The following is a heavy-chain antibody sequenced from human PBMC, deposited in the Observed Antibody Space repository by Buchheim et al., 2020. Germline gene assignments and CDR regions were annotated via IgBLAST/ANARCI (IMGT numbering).Heavy chain of an antibody. CDR1: GGSISSGDYY. D-gene: IGHD3-22*01. CDR3: ARFRGYYYDSSGYPMRYYFDY. Sequence: QVQLQESGPGLVKPSQTLSLTCTVSGGSISSGDYYWSWIRQPPGKGLEWIGYIYYSGSTYYNPSLKSRVTISVDTSKNQFSLKLSSVTAADTAVYYCARFRGYYYDSSGYPMRYYFDYWSQGTL. CDR2: IYYSGST. J-gene: IGHJ4*02. V-gene: IGHV4-30-4*01.